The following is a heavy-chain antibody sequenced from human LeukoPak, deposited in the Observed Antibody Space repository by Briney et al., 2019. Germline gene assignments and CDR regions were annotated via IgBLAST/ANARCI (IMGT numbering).Heavy chain of an antibody. CDR3: ARDHWGSSGLYYYGMDV. D-gene: IGHD6-25*01. CDR1: GFTFSNAW. Sequence: GGSLRLSCAASGFTFSNAWMTWVRQAPGKGLEWVGRVKSKTDGGTTHYAAPVKGRFTISRDDSKNTLYLQMNSLKTEDTAVYYCARDHWGSSGLYYYGMDVWGQGTTVTVSS. J-gene: IGHJ6*02. CDR2: VKSKTDGGTT. V-gene: IGHV3-15*01.